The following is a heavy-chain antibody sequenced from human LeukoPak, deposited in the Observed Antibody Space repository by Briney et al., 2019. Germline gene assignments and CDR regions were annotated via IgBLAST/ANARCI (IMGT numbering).Heavy chain of an antibody. CDR1: GGSFSGYY. CDR3: ARGPWLYVFDI. Sequence: SETLSLTCAVYGGSFSGYYWSWIRQPPGKGLEWIGEINHSGSTNYNPSLKSRVTISVDTSKNQFSLKLSSVTAADTAVYYCARGPWLYVFDIWGQGTMVTVSS. V-gene: IGHV4-34*01. D-gene: IGHD6-19*01. J-gene: IGHJ3*02. CDR2: INHSGST.